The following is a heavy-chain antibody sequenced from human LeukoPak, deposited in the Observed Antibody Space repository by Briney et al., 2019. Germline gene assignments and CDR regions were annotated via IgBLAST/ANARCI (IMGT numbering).Heavy chain of an antibody. CDR2: IIPIFGTA. CDR1: GGTFSNYA. V-gene: IGHV1-69*05. J-gene: IGHJ4*02. Sequence: ASVKVSCKASGGTFSNYAISWVRQAPGQGLEWMGGIIPIFGTANYAQKFQGRVTITTDESTSTAYMELSSLRSEDAAVYYCAREQIAAAGVFYYWGQGTLVTVSS. D-gene: IGHD6-13*01. CDR3: AREQIAAAGVFYY.